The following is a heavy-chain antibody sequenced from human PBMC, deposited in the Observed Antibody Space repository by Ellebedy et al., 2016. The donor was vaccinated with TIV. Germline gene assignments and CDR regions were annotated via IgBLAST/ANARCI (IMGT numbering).Heavy chain of an antibody. CDR3: VKLDSSGLYYGRLDY. J-gene: IGHJ4*02. D-gene: IGHD6-19*01. CDR2: IRQDGSDK. Sequence: GGSLRLSCAASGFTFSRYWMNWVRQAPGKGLEWVANIRQDGSDKDYVDSVKGRFTISRDNSKNTLYLQINSLRAEDTAVYYCVKLDSSGLYYGRLDYWGQGTLVTVSS. V-gene: IGHV3-7*03. CDR1: GFTFSRYW.